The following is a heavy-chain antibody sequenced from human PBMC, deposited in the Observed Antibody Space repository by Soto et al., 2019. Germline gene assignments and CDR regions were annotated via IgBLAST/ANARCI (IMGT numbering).Heavy chain of an antibody. CDR1: GFTFSNYA. Sequence: EVQLLESGGGLVQPGGSLRLSCAASGFTFSNYAVTWVRQAPGKGLEWVSTISGSGGSTYYADSVKGRFTISRDNSKNPLFLQISTLNAQSTAVYYCPQDYLSSWYRVVYW. CDR2: ISGSGGST. V-gene: IGHV3-23*01. J-gene: IGHJ2*01. CDR3: PQDYLSSWYRVVYW. D-gene: IGHD6-13*01.